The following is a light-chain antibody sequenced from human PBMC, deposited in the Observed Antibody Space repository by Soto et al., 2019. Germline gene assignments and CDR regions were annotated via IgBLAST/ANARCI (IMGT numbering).Light chain of an antibody. CDR2: GAS. Sequence: EIVMTQSPATLSVSPVERATLSCRASQSVSSNLAWYQQKPGQAPRLLIYGASTRATGIPARFSGSGCGTEFTLTISSMQSEDYAVYYCQQYNNWPPVTFGHGTKVDIK. V-gene: IGKV3-15*01. CDR3: QQYNNWPPVT. CDR1: QSVSSN. J-gene: IGKJ3*01.